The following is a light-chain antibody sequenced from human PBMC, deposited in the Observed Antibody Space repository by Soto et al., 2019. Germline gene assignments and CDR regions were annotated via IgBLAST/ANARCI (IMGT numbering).Light chain of an antibody. J-gene: IGKJ2*01. CDR2: DAS. CDR1: QSISGW. V-gene: IGKV1-5*01. CDR3: QQCHGYSS. Sequence: DIQMTQSPYTLSPSVGDRVSITCRASQSISGWLAWYQQKPGKAPKLLIYDASSLESGVPSRFSGSGSGTEFSLTISRLQPDDFATYYCQQCHGYSSFGQGTKLEI.